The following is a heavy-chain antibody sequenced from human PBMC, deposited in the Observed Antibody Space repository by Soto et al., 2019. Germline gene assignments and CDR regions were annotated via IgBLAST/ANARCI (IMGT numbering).Heavy chain of an antibody. Sequence: WSLRLSCAASGFTFSNAWMSWVRQAPGKGLEWVGRIKSKTDGGTTDYAAPVKGRFTISRDDSKNTLYLQMNSLKTEDTAVYYCTTAWGYDFWSGYPPPPDYWGQGTLVPVSS. CDR3: TTAWGYDFWSGYPPPPDY. D-gene: IGHD3-3*01. CDR2: IKSKTDGGTT. V-gene: IGHV3-15*01. J-gene: IGHJ4*02. CDR1: GFTFSNAW.